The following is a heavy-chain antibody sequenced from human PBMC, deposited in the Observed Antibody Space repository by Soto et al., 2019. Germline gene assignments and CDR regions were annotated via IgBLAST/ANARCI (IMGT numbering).Heavy chain of an antibody. J-gene: IGHJ6*02. Sequence: AAVKVSCKASGFTFSNYGLNWVRQAPGQGXEWTGWVSANNGHTNYAQNLQGRVSMTTDTSTSTAYMELRGLRFDDTAVYYCARDIESVTAKHFFYYYAMDVWGQGTTVTVSS. D-gene: IGHD2-8*01. CDR1: GFTFSNYG. CDR2: VSANNGHT. CDR3: ARDIESVTAKHFFYYYAMDV. V-gene: IGHV1-18*01.